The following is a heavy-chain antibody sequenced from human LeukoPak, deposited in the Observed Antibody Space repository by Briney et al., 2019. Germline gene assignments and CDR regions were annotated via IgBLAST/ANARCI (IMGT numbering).Heavy chain of an antibody. J-gene: IGHJ4*02. CDR1: GSTFSSYS. D-gene: IGHD3-16*01. V-gene: IGHV3-21*01. CDR2: ISSSSSYI. Sequence: PGGSLRLSCAASGSTFSSYSMNWVRQAPGKGLEWVSSISSSSSYIYYADSVKGRFTISRDNAKNSLYLQMNSLRAEDTAVYYCARPSMGGTFYDYWGQGTLVTVSS. CDR3: ARPSMGGTFYDY.